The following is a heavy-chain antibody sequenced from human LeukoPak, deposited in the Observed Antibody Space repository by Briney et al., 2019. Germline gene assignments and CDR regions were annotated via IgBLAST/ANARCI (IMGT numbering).Heavy chain of an antibody. D-gene: IGHD3-22*01. V-gene: IGHV3-23*01. J-gene: IGHJ3*02. CDR2: ISGSGGST. CDR3: AKDRYDSSGYPDAFDI. Sequence: SGGSLRLSCAASGFTFSSYAINWVRQAPGKGLEWVSIISGSGGSTYYADSVKGRFTISRDNSKNTLYLQMNSLRAEDTAVYYCAKDRYDSSGYPDAFDIWGQGTMVTVSS. CDR1: GFTFSSYA.